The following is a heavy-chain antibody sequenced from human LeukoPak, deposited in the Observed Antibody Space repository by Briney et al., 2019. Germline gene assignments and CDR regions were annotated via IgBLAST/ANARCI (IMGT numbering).Heavy chain of an antibody. CDR3: VKYSSGWYYDY. CDR2: INDNGRST. Sequence: PGGSLRLSCSASGFTFSKYAMHWVRQAPGKGLEYVSAINDNGRSTYYADSVKGRFSISRDNSKSTLYLQMSSLRTEDTAVYYCVKYSSGWYYDYWGQETLVTVSS. CDR1: GFTFSKYA. J-gene: IGHJ4*02. V-gene: IGHV3-64D*09. D-gene: IGHD6-19*01.